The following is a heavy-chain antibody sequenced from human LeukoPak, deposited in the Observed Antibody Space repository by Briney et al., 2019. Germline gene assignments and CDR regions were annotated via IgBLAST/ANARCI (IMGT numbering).Heavy chain of an antibody. CDR2: INHSGST. D-gene: IGHD2/OR15-2a*01. J-gene: IGHJ4*02. CDR3: ARGMNDSTIKYFDY. CDR1: GGSFSGYY. Sequence: SETLSLTCAVYGGSFSGYYWSWIRPPPGKGLEWIGEINHSGSTNYNPSLKSRVTISVDTSKNQFSLKLSSVTAADTAVYYCARGMNDSTIKYFDYWGQGTLVTVSS. V-gene: IGHV4-34*01.